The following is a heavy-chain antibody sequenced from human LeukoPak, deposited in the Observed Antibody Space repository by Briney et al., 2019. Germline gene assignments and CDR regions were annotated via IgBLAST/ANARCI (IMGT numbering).Heavy chain of an antibody. J-gene: IGHJ4*02. Sequence: GGSLRLSCAASGLTFSSYSMNWVRQAPGKGLELVSSISSSSNYIYYADSVKGRFTISRDNAKNSLYLQMNSLRAEDTAVYYCARVPHAMVRGVIITEFYFDYWGQGTLVTVSS. D-gene: IGHD3-10*01. V-gene: IGHV3-21*01. CDR1: GLTFSSYS. CDR2: ISSSSNYI. CDR3: ARVPHAMVRGVIITEFYFDY.